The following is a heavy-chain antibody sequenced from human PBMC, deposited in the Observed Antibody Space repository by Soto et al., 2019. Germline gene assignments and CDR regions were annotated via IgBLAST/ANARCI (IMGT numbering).Heavy chain of an antibody. D-gene: IGHD4-17*01. CDR1: GVSITSGENY. V-gene: IGHV4-31*02. CDR3: ARGVGDYDEGAFDI. J-gene: IGHJ3*02. CDR2: ISSRGII. Sequence: QVQLQESGPGLVEPSQTLSLTCSVSGVSITSGENYWSRIRQVPGKGLEWIGFISSRGIIDSTPSLKGRVVIAVDKPKNHFSLNLSFVSAADTAMYYCARGVGDYDEGAFDIWGRGTMVTVSS.